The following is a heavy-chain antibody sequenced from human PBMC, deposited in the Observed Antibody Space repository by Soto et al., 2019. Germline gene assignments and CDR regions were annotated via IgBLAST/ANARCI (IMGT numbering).Heavy chain of an antibody. CDR1: GXTFSSYR. CDR2: ISSSSSYI. V-gene: IGHV3-21*01. D-gene: IGHD6-13*01. Sequence: GSLRLSCAASGXTFSSYRMNWVRQAPGKGLEWVSSISSSSSYIYYAESVKGRFTISRENAKNSLYLQMNRLRAEDTAVYYCARDSSSYNFDYWGQGTLGTVSS. J-gene: IGHJ4*02. CDR3: ARDSSSYNFDY.